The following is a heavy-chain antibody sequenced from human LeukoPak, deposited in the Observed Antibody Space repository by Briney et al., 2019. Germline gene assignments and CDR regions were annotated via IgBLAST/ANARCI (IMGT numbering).Heavy chain of an antibody. J-gene: IGHJ4*02. V-gene: IGHV4-38-2*02. CDR1: GYSISSGYY. Sequence: SETLSLTCTVSGYSISSGYYWGWIRQPPGKGLEWIGSIYHSGSTYYNPSLKSRVIISVDTSKNQFSLKLSSVTAADTAVYYCARETEQLAVAGRSPPIDYWGQGTLVTVSS. CDR2: IYHSGST. CDR3: ARETEQLAVAGRSPPIDY. D-gene: IGHD6-19*01.